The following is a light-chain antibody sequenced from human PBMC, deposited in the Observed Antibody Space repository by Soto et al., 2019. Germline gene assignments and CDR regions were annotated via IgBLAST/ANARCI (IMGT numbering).Light chain of an antibody. CDR2: KAA. V-gene: IGKV1-5*03. CDR1: QSINSW. J-gene: IGKJ2*01. Sequence: DIPMTQSPSTLSASVGDRVTITCRASQSINSWLAWYQQKPGKAPKLLIYKAASFESGVPSRFSRSGSGTEFTLTISSLQPDDSATYYCQQYNSYSYTFGQGTKLEIK. CDR3: QQYNSYSYT.